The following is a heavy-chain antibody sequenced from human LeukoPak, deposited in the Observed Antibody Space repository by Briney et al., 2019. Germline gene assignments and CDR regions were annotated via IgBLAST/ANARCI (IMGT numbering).Heavy chain of an antibody. CDR3: ARDSAVKGISSD. J-gene: IGHJ4*02. Sequence: GGSLRLSCAASGFTFSDYYMSWIRQAPGKGLEWVSYISTSSSYTNTYTNYADSVKGRFTISRDNAKNSLFLQMNSLRADDTAVYYCARDSAVKGISSDWGQGTLVTVSS. V-gene: IGHV3-11*05. CDR1: GFTFSDYY. CDR2: ISTSSSYTNTYT. D-gene: IGHD6-13*01.